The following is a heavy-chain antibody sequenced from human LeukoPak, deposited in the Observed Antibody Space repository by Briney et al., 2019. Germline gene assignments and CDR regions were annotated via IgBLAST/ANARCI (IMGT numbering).Heavy chain of an antibody. V-gene: IGHV4-34*01. Sequence: SETLSLTCAVYGGSFSGYYWSWIRQPPGKGLEWIGEINHSGSTNYNPSLKSRVTISVDTSKNQFSLKLSSVTAPDTAVYYCARGSGWYSHYYYYYMDVWGKGTTVTVSS. CDR3: ARGSGWYSHYYYYYMDV. J-gene: IGHJ6*03. CDR1: GGSFSGYY. CDR2: INHSGST. D-gene: IGHD6-19*01.